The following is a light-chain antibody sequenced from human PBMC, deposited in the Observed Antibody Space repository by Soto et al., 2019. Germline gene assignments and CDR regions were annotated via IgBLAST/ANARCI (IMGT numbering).Light chain of an antibody. Sequence: EIVLTQSPSTLSLSPVERATLSCRASQSVSSSLVWYQQKPGQAPRLLIYDASNRATGIPARFSGSGSGTDFTLTISSLEPEDFAVYYCQQRGNWPKTFGQGTKVDIK. J-gene: IGKJ1*01. CDR3: QQRGNWPKT. V-gene: IGKV3-11*01. CDR1: QSVSSS. CDR2: DAS.